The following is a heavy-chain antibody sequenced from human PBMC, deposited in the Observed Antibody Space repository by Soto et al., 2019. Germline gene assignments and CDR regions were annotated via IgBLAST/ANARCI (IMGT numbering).Heavy chain of an antibody. J-gene: IGHJ4*02. CDR2: IYYSGST. D-gene: IGHD5-12*01. Sequence: PLEILSLTCTVSGGSISSSSCYWGWIRQPPGKGLEWIGSIYYSGSTYYNPSLKSRVTISVDTSKNQFSLKLSSVTASDTAVYYCARHSGHIFFDYWGQGTLVTVSS. CDR3: ARHSGHIFFDY. V-gene: IGHV4-39*01. CDR1: GGSISSSSCY.